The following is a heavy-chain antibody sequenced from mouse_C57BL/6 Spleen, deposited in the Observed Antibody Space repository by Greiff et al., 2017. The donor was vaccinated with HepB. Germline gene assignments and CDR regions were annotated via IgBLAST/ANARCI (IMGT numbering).Heavy chain of an antibody. J-gene: IGHJ2*01. CDR1: GYSFTGYF. Sequence: EVQLQESGPELVKPGDSVKISCKASGYSFTGYFMNWVMQSHGKSLEWIGRINPYNGDTFYNQKFKGKATLTVDKSSSTAHMELRSLTSEDSAVYYCARREDDYLFDYWGQGTTLTVSS. D-gene: IGHD2-4*01. CDR3: ARREDDYLFDY. CDR2: INPYNGDT. V-gene: IGHV1-20*01.